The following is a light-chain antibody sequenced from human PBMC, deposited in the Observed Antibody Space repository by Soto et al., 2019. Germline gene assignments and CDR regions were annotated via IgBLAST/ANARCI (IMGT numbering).Light chain of an antibody. CDR3: SSYANPYNWV. Sequence: QSALTQPASVSGSPGQSITISCTGTSSDVGANNFVSWYQQHPGKAPKLLIYGVTNRPSGVSNRFSGSKSGNPASLSISGLQADDDGDYYFSSYANPYNWVFGGGTKLTVL. V-gene: IGLV2-14*01. CDR2: GVT. J-gene: IGLJ3*02. CDR1: SSDVGANNF.